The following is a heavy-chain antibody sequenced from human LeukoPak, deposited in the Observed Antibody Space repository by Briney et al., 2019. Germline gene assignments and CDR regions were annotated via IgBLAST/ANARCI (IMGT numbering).Heavy chain of an antibody. CDR2: IYYSGST. D-gene: IGHD6-19*01. V-gene: IGHV4-30-4*02. J-gene: IGHJ5*02. Sequence: SETLSLTCTVSGGSISSGDYYWSWIRQPPGKGLEWIGYIYYSGSTYYNPSLKSRVTISVDTSKNQFSLKLSSVTAADTAVYYCARGRGWSWDWFDPWGQGTLVTVSS. CDR1: GGSISSGDYY. CDR3: ARGRGWSWDWFDP.